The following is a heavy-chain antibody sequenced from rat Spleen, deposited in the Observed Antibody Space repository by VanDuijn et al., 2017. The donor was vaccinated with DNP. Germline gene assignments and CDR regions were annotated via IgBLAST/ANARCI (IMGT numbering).Heavy chain of an antibody. CDR2: INKDSRTI. Sequence: EVQLVESGGGLVQPGRSLKLSCAASGFTFSDYNMAWVRQAPGKGLEWIGEINKDSRTIKYSPSLKEKFTISRDNAQNTLYLQLSKLGSEDTANYYCVREEFGVDYWGQGVMVIVSS. V-gene: IGHV4-2*01. D-gene: IGHD4-3*01. CDR1: GFTFSDYN. CDR3: VREEFGVDY. J-gene: IGHJ2*01.